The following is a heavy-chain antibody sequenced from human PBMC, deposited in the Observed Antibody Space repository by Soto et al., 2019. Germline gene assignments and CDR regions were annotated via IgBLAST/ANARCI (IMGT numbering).Heavy chain of an antibody. V-gene: IGHV3-23*01. D-gene: IGHD3-9*01. Sequence: GGSLRLSCAASGFTFSSYAMSWVRQAPGKGLEWVSAISGSGGSTYYADSVKGPFTISRDNSKNTLYLQMNSLRAEDTAVYYCAKVFSAYYDILTGYYNDYWGQGTLITVSS. CDR3: AKVFSAYYDILTGYYNDY. J-gene: IGHJ4*02. CDR1: GFTFSSYA. CDR2: ISGSGGST.